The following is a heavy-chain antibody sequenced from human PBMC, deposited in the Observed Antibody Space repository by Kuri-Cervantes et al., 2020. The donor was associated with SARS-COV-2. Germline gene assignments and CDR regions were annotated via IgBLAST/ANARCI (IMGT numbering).Heavy chain of an antibody. CDR3: AKDFYSSSYVGWFDP. Sequence: GESLKISCATSGFTFTFYAMAWVRQAPGKGLEWVSAITGSGGSTYYAGSVKGRFTISRDNAKNSLYLQMNSLRAEDTALYYCAKDFYSSSYVGWFDPWGQGTRVTCSS. CDR2: ITGSGGST. V-gene: IGHV3-23*01. CDR1: GFTFTFYA. J-gene: IGHJ5*02. D-gene: IGHD6-13*01.